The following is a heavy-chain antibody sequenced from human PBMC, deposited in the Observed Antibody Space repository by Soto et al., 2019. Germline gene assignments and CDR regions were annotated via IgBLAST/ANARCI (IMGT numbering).Heavy chain of an antibody. J-gene: IGHJ2*01. Sequence: QVQLVQSGAEVKKPGSSVKVSCKASGGTFSNYPISWVRQAPGQGLEWMGGIIPIFGTTNYAQKFQGRVMITADESTSTAYMELSSLSSEDTAVFYCARGNHRWLQLWYFDLWGRGTLVTVSS. D-gene: IGHD5-12*01. V-gene: IGHV1-69*12. CDR1: GGTFSNYP. CDR3: ARGNHRWLQLWYFDL. CDR2: IIPIFGTT.